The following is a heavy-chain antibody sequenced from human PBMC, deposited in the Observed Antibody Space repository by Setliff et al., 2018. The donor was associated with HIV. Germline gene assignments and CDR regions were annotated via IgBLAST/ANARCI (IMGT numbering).Heavy chain of an antibody. D-gene: IGHD3-22*01. CDR1: GGSFSGYY. V-gene: IGHV4-34*01. CDR2: INHSGST. CDR3: ARGPYYDSSGYYLPDAFDI. Sequence: PSETLSLTCAVYGGSFSGYYWSWIRQPPGKGLEWIGEINHSGSTNYNPPLKSRVTISVDTSKNQFSLKLSSVTAADTAVYYCARGPYYDSSGYYLPDAFDIWGQGTMVTVSS. J-gene: IGHJ3*02.